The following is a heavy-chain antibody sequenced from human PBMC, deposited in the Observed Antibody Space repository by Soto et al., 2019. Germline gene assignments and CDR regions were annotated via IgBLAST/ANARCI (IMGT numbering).Heavy chain of an antibody. J-gene: IGHJ1*01. Sequence: QVQLVESGGGVVQPGRSLRLSCAASGFTFSSYGMHWVRQAPGKGLEWVAVISYDGSDKYYADSVKGRFTISRDNSNNTLYLQMDSLRAXXTXVYYXAKXXXVAXTYFQHWGQGTLVTVSS. CDR1: GFTFSSYG. V-gene: IGHV3-30*18. CDR2: ISYDGSDK. D-gene: IGHD2-15*01. CDR3: AKXXXVAXTYFQH.